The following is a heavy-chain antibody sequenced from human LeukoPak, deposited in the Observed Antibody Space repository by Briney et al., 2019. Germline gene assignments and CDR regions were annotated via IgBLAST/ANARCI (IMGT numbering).Heavy chain of an antibody. D-gene: IGHD1-26*01. CDR1: GYTFTSYY. J-gene: IGHJ4*02. Sequence: ASVKVSCKASGYTFTSYYMHWVRQAPGQGLEWIGIINPSGGSTSYAQKFQGRVTMTRDMSTSTVYMELSSLRSEDTAVYYCAREGGSYFLDFWGQGTLVTVSS. CDR2: INPSGGST. V-gene: IGHV1-46*01. CDR3: AREGGSYFLDF.